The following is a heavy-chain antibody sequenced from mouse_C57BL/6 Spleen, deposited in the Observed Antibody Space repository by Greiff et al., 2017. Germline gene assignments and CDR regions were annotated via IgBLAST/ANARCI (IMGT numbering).Heavy chain of an antibody. CDR2: ISYDGSN. D-gene: IGHD1-1*01. Sequence: ESGPGLVKPSQSLSLTCSVTGYSITSGYYWNWIRQFPGNKLEWMGYISYDGSNNYNPSLKNRISITRDTSKNHFFLKLNSVTTEDTATYYCARVGLRDWYFDVWGTGTTVTASS. CDR1: GYSITSGYY. CDR3: ARVGLRDWYFDV. J-gene: IGHJ1*03. V-gene: IGHV3-6*01.